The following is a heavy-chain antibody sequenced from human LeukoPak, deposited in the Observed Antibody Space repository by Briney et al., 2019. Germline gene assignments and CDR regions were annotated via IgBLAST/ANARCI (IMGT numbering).Heavy chain of an antibody. CDR1: GYTLTELS. Sequence: APLKVSCKVSGYTLTELSMHWVRQAPGNGLERMGGFDPEDGETIYAQKFQGRVTMTEDTSTDTAYMELSSLGSEDTAVYYCARQDYDFWKNSYYYYYMDVWGKGTTVTVSS. J-gene: IGHJ6*03. D-gene: IGHD3-3*01. CDR3: ARQDYDFWKNSYYYYYMDV. V-gene: IGHV1-24*01. CDR2: FDPEDGET.